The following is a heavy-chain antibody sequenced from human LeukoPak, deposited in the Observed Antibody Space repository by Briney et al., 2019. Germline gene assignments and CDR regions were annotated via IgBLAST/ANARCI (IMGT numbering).Heavy chain of an antibody. D-gene: IGHD6-19*01. Sequence: GGSLRLSCAASGFTFNSYAMSWVRQAPGKGLEWVSAISGSGGSTYYADSVKGRFTISRDNSKNTLYLQMNSLRAEDTAVYYCAKALSSGWYDGDDYFDYWGQGTLVTVSS. CDR1: GFTFNSYA. J-gene: IGHJ4*02. V-gene: IGHV3-23*01. CDR2: ISGSGGST. CDR3: AKALSSGWYDGDDYFDY.